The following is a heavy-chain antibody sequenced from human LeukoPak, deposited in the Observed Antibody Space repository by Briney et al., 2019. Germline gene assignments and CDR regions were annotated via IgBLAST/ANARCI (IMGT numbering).Heavy chain of an antibody. V-gene: IGHV1-46*01. Sequence: ASAKVSCRASGYTFTSYYMHWVRQAPGQGLEWMGIINPSGGSTSYAQKFQGRVTITRDTSATTAYMELSSLRSEDTAVYYCARRVSSSDAFDIWGQGTRVTVSS. D-gene: IGHD6-6*01. CDR1: GYTFTSYY. J-gene: IGHJ3*02. CDR2: INPSGGST. CDR3: ARRVSSSDAFDI.